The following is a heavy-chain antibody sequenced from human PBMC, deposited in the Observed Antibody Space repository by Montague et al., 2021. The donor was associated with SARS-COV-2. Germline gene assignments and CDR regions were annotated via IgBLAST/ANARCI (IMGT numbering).Heavy chain of an antibody. Sequence: SETVSLTCTVSGGSISSSSYYWGWIREPPGKGLEWIGNIYYSGSTYYNPSLKSRVTISVDTSKNQFSLKLSSVTAADTAVYYCARRKMGSVTIFGVVMHDRLFHPWGQGTLVTVSS. D-gene: IGHD3-3*01. J-gene: IGHJ5*02. CDR3: ARRKMGSVTIFGVVMHDRLFHP. V-gene: IGHV4-39*01. CDR1: GGSISSSSYY. CDR2: IYYSGST.